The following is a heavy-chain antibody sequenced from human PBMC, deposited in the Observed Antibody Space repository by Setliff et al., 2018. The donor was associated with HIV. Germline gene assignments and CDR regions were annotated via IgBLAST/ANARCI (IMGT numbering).Heavy chain of an antibody. Sequence: SETLSLTCAVYGGSFSGYYWTWIRQPPGRGLEWIGEIIHSGGTNYNRSLKSRVTISVDTSKNQFSLNLSSVTAADTAVYYCARGGLGVVGAIDYWSQGTLVTISS. CDR3: ARGGLGVVGAIDY. CDR2: IIHSGGT. V-gene: IGHV4-34*01. CDR1: GGSFSGYY. D-gene: IGHD2-15*01. J-gene: IGHJ4*02.